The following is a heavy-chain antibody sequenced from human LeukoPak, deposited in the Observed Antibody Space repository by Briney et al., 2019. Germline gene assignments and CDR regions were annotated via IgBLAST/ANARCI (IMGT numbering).Heavy chain of an antibody. V-gene: IGHV3-30-3*01. CDR3: ASGYCGRTTCSPPFDY. CDR2: ISYDASNK. J-gene: IGHJ4*02. CDR1: GFTFSSNA. Sequence: PGGSLRLSCAASGFTFSSNAMHWVRQAPGKGLEWVAVISYDASNKYYADYVKGRLTISRDNSKNTLYLEMNSLRAGDTAVYYCASGYCGRTTCSPPFDYWGQGTLVTVSS. D-gene: IGHD2-2*01.